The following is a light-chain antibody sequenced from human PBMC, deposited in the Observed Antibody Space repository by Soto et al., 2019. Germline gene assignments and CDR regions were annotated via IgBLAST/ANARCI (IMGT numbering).Light chain of an antibody. V-gene: IGLV1-47*01. J-gene: IGLJ2*01. Sequence: QSVLTQPPSASGTPGQRVTISCSGSTSNIGSNYVYWYQQLPGTAPKVLIYRNNQRPSGVPDRFSASKSGTSASLAISGLRSEDEADYYCAAWDDSLSGYVVFGGGTKVTVL. CDR2: RNN. CDR3: AAWDDSLSGYVV. CDR1: TSNIGSNY.